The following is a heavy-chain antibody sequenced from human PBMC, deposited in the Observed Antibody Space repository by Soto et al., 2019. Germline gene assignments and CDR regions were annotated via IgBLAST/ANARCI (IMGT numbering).Heavy chain of an antibody. D-gene: IGHD3-3*01. J-gene: IGHJ6*02. CDR3: AKDLYDFWSGFYGMDV. CDR2: ISYDGSNK. Sequence: GGSLRLSCAASGFTFSSYGMHWVRQAPGKGLEWVAVISYDGSNKYYADSVKGRFTISRDNSKNTLYLQMNSLRAEDTAVYYCAKDLYDFWSGFYGMDVWGQGTTVTVSS. CDR1: GFTFSSYG. V-gene: IGHV3-30*18.